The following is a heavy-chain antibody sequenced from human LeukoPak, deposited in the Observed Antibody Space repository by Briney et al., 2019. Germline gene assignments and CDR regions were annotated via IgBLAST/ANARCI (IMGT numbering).Heavy chain of an antibody. Sequence: SETLSLTCTVSGGSISSGGYYWSWIRQPPGKGLEWIGYIYHSGSTYYNPSLKSRVTISVDTSKNQFSLKLSSVTAADTAVYYCASLGYCSSTSCYAGRWGQGTLVTVSS. CDR1: GGSISSGGYY. CDR3: ASLGYCSSTSCYAGR. CDR2: IYHSGST. J-gene: IGHJ4*02. V-gene: IGHV4-30-2*01. D-gene: IGHD2-2*01.